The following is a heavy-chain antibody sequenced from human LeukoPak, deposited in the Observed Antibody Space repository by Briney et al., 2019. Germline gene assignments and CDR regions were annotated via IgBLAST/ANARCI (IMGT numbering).Heavy chain of an antibody. CDR2: INHNSGGT. Sequence: RASVKVSCKASGYTFTGYYMHWVRQAPGQGLEWMGCINHNSGGTNYARKFQGRVTMARDTSISTAYMELSRLRSDDTAVYYCSRDLFFAGRVGLWSTGPMDVWGKGTTVTVSS. CDR1: GYTFTGYY. CDR3: SRDLFFAGRVGLWSTGPMDV. D-gene: IGHD5-18*01. J-gene: IGHJ6*04. V-gene: IGHV1-2*02.